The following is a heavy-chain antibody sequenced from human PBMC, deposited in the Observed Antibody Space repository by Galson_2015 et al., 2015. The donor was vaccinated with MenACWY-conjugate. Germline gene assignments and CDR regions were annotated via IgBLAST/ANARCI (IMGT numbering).Heavy chain of an antibody. J-gene: IGHJ6*02. CDR1: GYDFTTYW. Sequence: QSGAEVKKPGESLTISCTGSGYDFTTYWIVWVRQMPGKGLEWMGIIYPRDSETTYSPTFQGQVTISADKSISAAYLQWSSLQASDTAMYYCARHPPGGRGMDVWGQGTTATVSS. D-gene: IGHD1-26*01. CDR2: IYPRDSET. CDR3: ARHPPGGRGMDV. V-gene: IGHV5-51*01.